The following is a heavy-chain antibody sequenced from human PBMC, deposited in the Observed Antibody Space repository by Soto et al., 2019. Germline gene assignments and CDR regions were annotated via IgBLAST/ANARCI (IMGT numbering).Heavy chain of an antibody. V-gene: IGHV3-74*01. J-gene: IGHJ4*02. CDR2: INSAGSST. Sequence: EVHLVESGGGLVEPGGSLRLSCAASGFTFSSYWMHWVRQAPGKGLVWVARINSAGSSTNYADSVKGRLTISRDNAKNTVYLQMNSLRDEDMALYYCARGASSGWTHSFDYWGQGSLVTVSS. D-gene: IGHD6-19*01. CDR3: ARGASSGWTHSFDY. CDR1: GFTFSSYW.